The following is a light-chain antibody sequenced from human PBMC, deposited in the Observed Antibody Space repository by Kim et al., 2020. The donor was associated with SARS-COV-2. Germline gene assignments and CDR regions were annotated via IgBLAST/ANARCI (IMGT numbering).Light chain of an antibody. Sequence: QSALTQPASVSGSPGHSITVSCSGINSDISAFDYVSWYQQYPGKAPKLIIYDVNKRPSGVSNRFSGSRSGNTASLTISGVQAEDEADYYCSSFANSTTLFGGGTQLTVL. CDR1: NSDISAFDY. V-gene: IGLV2-14*03. CDR2: DVN. CDR3: SSFANSTTL. J-gene: IGLJ2*01.